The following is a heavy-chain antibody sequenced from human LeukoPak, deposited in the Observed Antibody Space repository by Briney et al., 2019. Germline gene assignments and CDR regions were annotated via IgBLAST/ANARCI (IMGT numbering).Heavy chain of an antibody. J-gene: IGHJ4*02. CDR1: GGSFSGYY. Sequence: PSETLSLTCAVYGGSFSGYYWSWIRQPPGKGLEWIGEINHSGSTNYNPSLKSRVTISVDTSKNQFSLKLSSVTAADTAVYYCARIIYYYDSSGYSXXXYWGQGTLVTVSS. CDR3: ARIIYYYDSSGYSXXXY. D-gene: IGHD3-22*01. CDR2: INHSGST. V-gene: IGHV4-34*01.